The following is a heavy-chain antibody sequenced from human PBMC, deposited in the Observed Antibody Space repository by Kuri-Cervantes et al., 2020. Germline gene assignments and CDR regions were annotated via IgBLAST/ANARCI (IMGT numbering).Heavy chain of an antibody. D-gene: IGHD4-11*01. CDR1: GFTFDDYP. Sequence: GESLKISCAASGFTFDDYPMTWVRQAPGKGLEWVAVIWYDGSNKYYADSVKGRFTISRDNSKNTLYLQMNSLRAEDTAVYYCATTVTTSGRFSGWGQGTLVTVSS. V-gene: IGHV3-33*08. CDR2: IWYDGSNK. CDR3: ATTVTTSGRFSG. J-gene: IGHJ4*02.